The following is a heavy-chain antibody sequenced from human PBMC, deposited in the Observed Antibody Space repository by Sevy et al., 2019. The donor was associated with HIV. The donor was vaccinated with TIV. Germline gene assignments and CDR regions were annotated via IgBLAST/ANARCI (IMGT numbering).Heavy chain of an antibody. D-gene: IGHD2-2*01. Sequence: GGSLRLSCVVSGFTFSKYPMNWVRQAPGKGLEWVSSISSSSNYIYYGDSVKGRFTISRDNAKNSLYLQMNSLIADDTAVYYCARDGGCSSTACLLYFDYWGQGTLVTVSS. CDR1: GFTFSKYP. CDR2: ISSSSNYI. V-gene: IGHV3-21*01. J-gene: IGHJ4*02. CDR3: ARDGGCSSTACLLYFDY.